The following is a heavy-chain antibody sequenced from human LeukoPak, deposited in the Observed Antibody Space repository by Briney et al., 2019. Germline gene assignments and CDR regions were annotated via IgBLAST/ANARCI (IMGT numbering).Heavy chain of an antibody. CDR3: ARCAKVVPAANYYFDY. V-gene: IGHV3-53*01. J-gene: IGHJ4*02. CDR1: GFTVSSNY. D-gene: IGHD2-2*01. Sequence: GGSLRLSCAASGFTVSSNYMSWVRQAPGKGLEWVSVIYSGGNTYYAASVKGRFTISRDKSKNTLYLQMNSLRAEDTAVYFCARCAKVVPAANYYFDYWGQGTLVTVSS. CDR2: IYSGGNT.